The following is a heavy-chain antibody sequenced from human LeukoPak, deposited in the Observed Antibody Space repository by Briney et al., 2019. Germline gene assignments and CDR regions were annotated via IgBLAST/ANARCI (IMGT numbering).Heavy chain of an antibody. CDR2: IYYSGST. J-gene: IGHJ5*02. CDR1: DGSSSSSS. D-gene: IGHD2-21*01. V-gene: IGHV4-59*08. Sequence: PSETLSLTCTVSDGSSSSSSWNWIRQPPGKGLEWIGYIYYSGSTRYNPPLESRVTISVDTSKSQISLNLRSVTAADTAIYYCARRQQTGGDNGLHNWFDPWGQGTLVTVSS. CDR3: ARRQQTGGDNGLHNWFDP.